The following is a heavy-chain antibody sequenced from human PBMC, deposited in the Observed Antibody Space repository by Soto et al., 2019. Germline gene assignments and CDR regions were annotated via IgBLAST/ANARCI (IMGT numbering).Heavy chain of an antibody. CDR2: ISSSSSYI. J-gene: IGHJ6*02. CDR1: GFTFSDYY. D-gene: IGHD2-2*01. Sequence: QVQLVESGGGLVKPGGSLRLSCAASGFTFSDYYMSWIRQAPGKGLEWVSYISSSSSYIYYADSVKGRFTISRDNAKNSLYLQMNSLRAEDTAVYYCAREDVVVPAAIPFYYGMDVWGQGTTVTVSS. CDR3: AREDVVVPAAIPFYYGMDV. V-gene: IGHV3-11*06.